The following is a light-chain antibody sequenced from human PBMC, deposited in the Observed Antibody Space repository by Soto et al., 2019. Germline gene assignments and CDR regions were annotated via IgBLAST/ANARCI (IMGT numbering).Light chain of an antibody. Sequence: DIQMTQHPYTLPASVGDRVTITCRASQSISSWVAWYQQKPGKAPKLLIDDASSVESGVPSRFSGSGSGTEFTLTISSLQPDDFATYYCQQYNSYWTFGQGTKVDI. V-gene: IGKV1-5*01. J-gene: IGKJ1*01. CDR1: QSISSW. CDR2: DAS. CDR3: QQYNSYWT.